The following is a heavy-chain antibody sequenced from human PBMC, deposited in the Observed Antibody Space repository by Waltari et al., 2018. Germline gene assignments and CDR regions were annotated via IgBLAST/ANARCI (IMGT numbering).Heavy chain of an antibody. J-gene: IGHJ4*02. CDR1: VFTYTRYS. CDR2: LSGSGAST. CDR3: AKSPTYSGNSYYFDY. V-gene: IGHV3-23*01. Sequence: EMQLLGSGGGLVQPGGSLRLSCAASVFTYTRYSMHWVRRGPGKGLEWVSGLSGSGASTYYADSVKGRFTISRDNSKNILYLQMNSLRIDDTALYYCAKSPTYSGNSYYFDYWGQGSLVTVSS. D-gene: IGHD1-26*01.